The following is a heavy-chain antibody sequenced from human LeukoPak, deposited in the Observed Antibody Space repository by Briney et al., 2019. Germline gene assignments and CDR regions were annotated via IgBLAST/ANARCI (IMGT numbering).Heavy chain of an antibody. D-gene: IGHD5-24*01. V-gene: IGHV3-20*04. CDR1: GFTVDDYG. Sequence: GGCLRLSCAASGFTVDDYGMSWVRQAPGKGLEWVSGINWNGGSTGYADSVKGRLTISSDNAKNSLYLQMNSLRAEDTALYYCARDRVEMATIYDYWGQGTLVTVSS. CDR3: ARDRVEMATIYDY. CDR2: INWNGGST. J-gene: IGHJ4*02.